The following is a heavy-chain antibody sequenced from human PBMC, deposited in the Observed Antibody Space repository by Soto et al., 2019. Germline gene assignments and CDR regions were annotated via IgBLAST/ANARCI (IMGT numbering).Heavy chain of an antibody. Sequence: SETLSLTCIVSGAALNSGSYYWTWIRQVPGKGLDGIGHIYVTGAVDYNPSLRDRITISQDTSERQFSLNLRLVTAADTAVYYCARLRIATNNYKWFDPWGQGTLVTVSS. CDR1: GAALNSGSYY. CDR2: IYVTGAV. J-gene: IGHJ5*02. CDR3: ARLRIATNNYKWFDP. V-gene: IGHV4-31*03. D-gene: IGHD2-21*01.